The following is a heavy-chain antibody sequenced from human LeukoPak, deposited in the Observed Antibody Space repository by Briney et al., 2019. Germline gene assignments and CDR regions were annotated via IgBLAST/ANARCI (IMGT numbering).Heavy chain of an antibody. V-gene: IGHV3-23*01. J-gene: IGHJ4*02. CDR2: ISGSGGST. D-gene: IGHD3-22*01. CDR1: GFTFSSYA. CDR3: AILYDSSGYYSQLGDYFDY. Sequence: PGGSLRLSCAASGFTFSSYAMSWVRQAPGKGLEWVSAISGSGGSTYYADSVKGRFTISRDNSKNTLYLQMNSLRAEDTAVYYCAILYDSSGYYSQLGDYFDYWGQGTLVTVSS.